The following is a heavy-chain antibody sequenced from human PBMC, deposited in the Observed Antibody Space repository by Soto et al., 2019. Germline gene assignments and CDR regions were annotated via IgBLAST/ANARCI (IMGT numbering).Heavy chain of an antibody. V-gene: IGHV2-5*02. J-gene: IGHJ4*02. CDR2: IYWDEDK. Sequence: QITLKESGPTLVKPTQTLTLTCTFSGFSLSTRGVAVGWFRQPPGKALEWLALIYWDEDKWYSPSLKSRLTTTXDXXKNQVVLTMTTMDPVDTATYYCAHRPRGYAYYFDYWGQGTLVTVSS. CDR3: AHRPRGYAYYFDY. D-gene: IGHD5-12*01. CDR1: GFSLSTRGVA.